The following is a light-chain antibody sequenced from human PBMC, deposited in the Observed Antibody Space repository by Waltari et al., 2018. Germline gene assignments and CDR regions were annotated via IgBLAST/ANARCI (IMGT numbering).Light chain of an antibody. CDR2: GAA. CDR1: QSLSGSY. CDR3: QQYVSSPGT. Sequence: EIVLTQSPRNLNSSSGERVTLSCRASQSLSGSYLAWYQQKPGQTPRLPIYGAASRATGIPDKFSGSGSGTDFTLTNSRLEPEDFAVYYCQQYVSSPGTFGQGTKVEIK. V-gene: IGKV3-20*01. J-gene: IGKJ1*01.